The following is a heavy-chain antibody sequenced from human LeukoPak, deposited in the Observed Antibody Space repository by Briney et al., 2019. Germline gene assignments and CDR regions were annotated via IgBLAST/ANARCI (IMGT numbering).Heavy chain of an antibody. CDR3: ARVGYDYNWYDAFDI. D-gene: IGHD1-1*01. CDR2: ISHDGSNK. J-gene: IGHJ3*02. CDR1: AFTFSGYS. V-gene: IGHV3-30*04. Sequence: PGRSLRLSCVVSAFTFSGYSMHWVRQAPGKGLEWVAFISHDGSNKYCADSLKGRFTITRDNSKNTLFLQMNSLRTDDTAVYYCARVGYDYNWYDAFDIWGQGTMVTVSS.